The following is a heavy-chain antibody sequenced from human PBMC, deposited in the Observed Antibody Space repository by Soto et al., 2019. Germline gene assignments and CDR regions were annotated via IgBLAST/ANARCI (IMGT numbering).Heavy chain of an antibody. CDR1: GYTFTSYD. Sequence: QIQLVQSGAEVKKPGASVKVSCKPSGYTFTSYDVSWVRQAPGQGLEWMGWISTYNGDTKHAHKLQGRLTMTTDTSTSTAYMELRGLRSDDTAVYYCARGGHDFWSGYYVATFDIWGQGTMVTVSS. V-gene: IGHV1-18*04. D-gene: IGHD3-3*01. CDR2: ISTYNGDT. J-gene: IGHJ3*02. CDR3: ARGGHDFWSGYYVATFDI.